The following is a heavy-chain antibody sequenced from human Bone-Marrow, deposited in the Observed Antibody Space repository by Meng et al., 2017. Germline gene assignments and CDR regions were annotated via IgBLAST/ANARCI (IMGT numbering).Heavy chain of an antibody. CDR3: ARSGSSWYQLDY. D-gene: IGHD6-13*01. J-gene: IGHJ4*02. V-gene: IGHV3-53*01. CDR2: IYTGGDDS. CDR1: GFTVSDHY. Sequence: VQLVAAGGGLIQPGGSLRLSCAASGFTVSDHYMNWVRQAPGKGLEWVSVIYTGGDDSYYADFVKGRFTISRDRSKNTLYLQMNSLRVEDTGVYYCARSGSSWYQLDYWGQGTLVTVSS.